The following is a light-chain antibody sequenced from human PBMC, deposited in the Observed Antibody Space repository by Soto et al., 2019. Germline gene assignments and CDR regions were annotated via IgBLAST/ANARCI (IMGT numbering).Light chain of an antibody. Sequence: QSALTQPASVSGSPGQSITISCTGTSSDVGSYNLVSWYQQHPGKAPKLMIYEGSKRPSGVSNRFSGSKSGNTASLTISGLQAEDEAYYYCCSYAGSRRVFGGGTKLTVL. CDR3: CSYAGSRRV. CDR2: EGS. CDR1: SSDVGSYNL. J-gene: IGLJ2*01. V-gene: IGLV2-23*01.